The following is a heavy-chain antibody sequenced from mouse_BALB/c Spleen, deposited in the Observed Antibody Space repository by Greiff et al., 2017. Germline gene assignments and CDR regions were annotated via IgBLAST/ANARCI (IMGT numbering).Heavy chain of an antibody. CDR2: ISSGGGST. D-gene: IGHD1-1*01. CDR3: ARYSLTTVDYFDY. V-gene: IGHV5-12-1*01. J-gene: IGHJ2*01. Sequence: EVKLVESGGGLVKPGGSLKLSCAASGFAFSSYDMSWVRQTPEKRLEWFAYISSGGGSTYYPDTVKGRFTISRDNAKNTLYLQMSSLKSEDTAMYYCARYSLTTVDYFDYWGQGTTLTVSS. CDR1: GFAFSSYD.